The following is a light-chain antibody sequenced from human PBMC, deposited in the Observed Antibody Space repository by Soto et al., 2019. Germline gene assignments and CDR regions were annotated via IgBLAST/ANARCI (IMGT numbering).Light chain of an antibody. CDR1: SSDIDAYNY. CDR2: DVS. CDR3: GSYTTSSNYV. J-gene: IGLJ1*01. Sequence: QSALTQPASVSGSPAQSITISCTGTSSDIDAYNYVSWYQQHPGKAPKLMIYDVSNRPSGISNRFSGSKSGNTASPTISGLQAEDEADYYCGSYTTSSNYVFGTGTKVTVL. V-gene: IGLV2-14*01.